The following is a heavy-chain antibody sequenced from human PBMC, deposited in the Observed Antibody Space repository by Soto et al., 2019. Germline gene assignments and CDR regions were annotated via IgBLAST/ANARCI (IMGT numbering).Heavy chain of an antibody. CDR1: GFTFSSYG. CDR3: ARWDCSGGSCYSRAYYYYGMDG. J-gene: IGHJ6*02. Sequence: QVQLVESGGGVVQPGRSLRLSCAASGFTFSSYGMHWVRQAPGKGLEWVAVIWYDGSNKYYADSVKGRFTISRDNSKNTLYVEMNSLRAEDTAGYYCARWDCSGGSCYSRAYYYYGMDGWGQGTTVTVSS. D-gene: IGHD2-15*01. V-gene: IGHV3-33*01. CDR2: IWYDGSNK.